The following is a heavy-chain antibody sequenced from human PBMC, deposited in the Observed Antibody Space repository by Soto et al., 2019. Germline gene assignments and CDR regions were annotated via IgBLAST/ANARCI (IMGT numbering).Heavy chain of an antibody. CDR1: GFTFANHW. CDR3: ATAEVDH. Sequence: GGSLRLSCAASGFTFANHWMHWVRQAPGKGLEWVSRVIRDGKTIDYADSVKGRYTVSRDNAKNTLYLQMNALRAEDTAVYNCATAEVDHWGPGTLVTVSS. V-gene: IGHV3-74*01. CDR2: VIRDGKTI. J-gene: IGHJ5*02.